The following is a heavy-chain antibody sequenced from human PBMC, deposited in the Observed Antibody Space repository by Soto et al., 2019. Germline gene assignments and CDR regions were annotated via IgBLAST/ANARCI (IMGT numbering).Heavy chain of an antibody. Sequence: ASVKVSCKASGYSFTNNGISWVRQAPGQGLEWMGWISAYNGNTNYVKKFQGRVTMTTDTSTSTASMELRSLRSDDTAVYYCARSSEWLLYPFDYWGQGTLVTVSS. D-gene: IGHD3-3*01. CDR3: ARSSEWLLYPFDY. J-gene: IGHJ4*02. CDR1: GYSFTNNG. CDR2: ISAYNGNT. V-gene: IGHV1-18*01.